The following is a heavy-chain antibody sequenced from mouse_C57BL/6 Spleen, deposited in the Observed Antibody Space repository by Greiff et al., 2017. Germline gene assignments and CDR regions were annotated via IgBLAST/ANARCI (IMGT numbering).Heavy chain of an antibody. CDR2: FYPGSGSI. Sequence: QVHVKQSGAELVKPGASVKLSCKASGYTFTEYTIHWVKQRSGQGLEWIGWFYPGSGSIKYNEKFKDKATLTADKSSSTVYMELSRLTSEDSAVYFCARHEEDDGGFAYWGQGTLVTVSA. D-gene: IGHD2-3*01. V-gene: IGHV1-62-2*01. CDR3: ARHEEDDGGFAY. CDR1: GYTFTEYT. J-gene: IGHJ3*01.